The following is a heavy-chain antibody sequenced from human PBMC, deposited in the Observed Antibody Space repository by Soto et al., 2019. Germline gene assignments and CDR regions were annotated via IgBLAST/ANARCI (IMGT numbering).Heavy chain of an antibody. D-gene: IGHD6-19*01. V-gene: IGHV3-23*01. CDR1: GFAFSDYS. CDR2: ISGGGGNT. J-gene: IGHJ4*02. Sequence: DVQLLESGGGVVQSGGSLRLSCSASGFAFSDYSMHWVRQAPGKGPEWVSAISGGGGNTYYAGSVNGRFTISRDNSTNTLSLHMHSLRDDDTALYYCAKETYGSGWTLDSWGQGTRATVSS. CDR3: AKETYGSGWTLDS.